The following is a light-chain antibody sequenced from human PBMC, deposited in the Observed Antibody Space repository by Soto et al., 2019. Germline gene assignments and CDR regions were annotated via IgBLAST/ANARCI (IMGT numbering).Light chain of an antibody. J-gene: IGKJ1*01. CDR1: QRISIW. CDR2: GTS. CDR3: QHYNDYSWT. V-gene: IGKV1-5*03. Sequence: DIHMTQSPSTLSASVGDRVTITFRASQRISIWLAWYQQKPGRAPNLLIYGTSSLESGVPSRFSGSGSGTEFTLTISSLQPDDFATYYCQHYNDYSWTFGQGTKVEI.